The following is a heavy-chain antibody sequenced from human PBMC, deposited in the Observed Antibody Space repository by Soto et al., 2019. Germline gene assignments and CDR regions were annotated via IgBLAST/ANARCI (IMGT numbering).Heavy chain of an antibody. CDR2: IYTSGAA. Sequence: SLRLSCAGSGFTVSNNYMTWVRQPPGKGLEWVSIIYTSGAAYYADSVKGRFTISRDRSQNTVFLQMNNLTAQDTAIYYCARTPFITATYAYYCACWGQGTLVTVSS. J-gene: IGHJ4*02. CDR1: GFTVSNNY. D-gene: IGHD3-22*01. CDR3: ARTPFITATYAYYCAC. V-gene: IGHV3-53*01.